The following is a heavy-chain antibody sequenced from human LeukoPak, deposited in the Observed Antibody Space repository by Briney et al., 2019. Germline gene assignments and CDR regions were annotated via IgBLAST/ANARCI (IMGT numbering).Heavy chain of an antibody. CDR2: INPNNDDT. V-gene: IGHV1-2*02. CDR3: ARFNSGSYFDY. Sequence: ASVKVSCKASGYSFTGYYLYWVRQAPGQGLEWMGWINPNNDDTDFAQKFQGRVTMTRDTSISTAYMELRSLRSDDTAVYYCARFNSGSYFDYWGQGTLVTVSS. J-gene: IGHJ4*02. D-gene: IGHD1-26*01. CDR1: GYSFTGYY.